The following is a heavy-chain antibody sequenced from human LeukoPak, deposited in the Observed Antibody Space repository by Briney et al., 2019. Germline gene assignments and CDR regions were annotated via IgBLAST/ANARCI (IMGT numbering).Heavy chain of an antibody. CDR1: GGSFSGYY. V-gene: IGHV4-34*01. J-gene: IGHJ4*02. D-gene: IGHD2-21*02. CDR2: INHSGST. Sequence: SETLSLTCAVYGGSFSGYYWSWIRQPPGKGLEWIGEINHSGSTNYNPSLKSRVTISVDTSKNQFSLKLSSVTAADTAVYYCARVSGGDPPTYYFDYWGQGTLVTVSS. CDR3: ARVSGGDPPTYYFDY.